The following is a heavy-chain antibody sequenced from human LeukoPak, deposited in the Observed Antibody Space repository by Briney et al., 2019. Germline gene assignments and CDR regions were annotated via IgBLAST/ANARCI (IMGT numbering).Heavy chain of an antibody. D-gene: IGHD1-26*01. CDR1: GFTFDDYA. CDR2: ISWNSGSI. V-gene: IGHV3-9*01. CDR3: AKDIGQWELLSLSQNAFDI. J-gene: IGHJ3*02. Sequence: PGGSLRLSCAASGFTFDDYAMHWVRQALGKGLEWVSGISWNSGSIGYADSVKGRFTISRDNAKNSLYLQMNSLRAEDTALYYCAKDIGQWELLSLSQNAFDIWGQGTMVTVSS.